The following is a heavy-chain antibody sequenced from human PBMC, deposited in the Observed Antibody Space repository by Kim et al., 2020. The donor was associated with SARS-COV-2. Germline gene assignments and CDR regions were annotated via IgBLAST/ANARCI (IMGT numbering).Heavy chain of an antibody. D-gene: IGHD6-6*01. CDR3: TRELVTGGADY. Sequence: RIGYADSVKGRFTVSRDKAKDTLYLQMDSLRIEDTAFYYCTRELVTGGADYWGKGTLVTVSS. CDR2: RI. V-gene: IGHV3-9*01. J-gene: IGHJ4*02.